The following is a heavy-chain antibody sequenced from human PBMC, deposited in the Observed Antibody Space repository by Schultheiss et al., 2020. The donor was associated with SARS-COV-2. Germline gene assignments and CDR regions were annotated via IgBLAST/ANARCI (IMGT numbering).Heavy chain of an antibody. D-gene: IGHD6-19*01. J-gene: IGHJ4*02. CDR2: VYYTGSS. CDR1: GASISSSY. V-gene: IGHV4-59*01. CDR3: ARSRPYSSGWYSEDGVFDY. Sequence: SETLSLTCTVSGASISSSYWTWIRQPPGKGLEWIAYVYYTGSSDYNPSLRSRVTISLDTSQNRVSLILTSVTAADTAVYYCARSRPYSSGWYSEDGVFDYWGQGTLVTVSS.